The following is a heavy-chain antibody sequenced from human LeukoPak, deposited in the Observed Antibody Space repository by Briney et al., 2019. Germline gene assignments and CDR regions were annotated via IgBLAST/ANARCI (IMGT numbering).Heavy chain of an antibody. CDR3: ASLGYCSGGSCYRSYYYYYGMDV. CDR2: MNPNSGNT. CDR1: GYTFTSYD. J-gene: IGHJ6*02. Sequence: ASVKVSCKASGYTFTSYDINWVRQATGQGLEWMGWMNPNSGNTGYAQKLQGRVTMTTDTSTSTAYMELRSLRSDDTAVYYCASLGYCSGGSCYRSYYYYYGMDVWGQGTTVTVSS. D-gene: IGHD2-15*01. V-gene: IGHV1-8*01.